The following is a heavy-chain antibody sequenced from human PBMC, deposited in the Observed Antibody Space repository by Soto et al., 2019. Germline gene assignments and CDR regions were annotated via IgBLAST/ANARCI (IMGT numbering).Heavy chain of an antibody. J-gene: IGHJ2*01. CDR1: GGSIGGDY. Sequence: SETLSLTCTVSGGSIGGDYWTWIRQPPGKGLEWIGYIYYNGDTNYNPSLKSRVTISLDTSGSQFSLKLTSVTAADTAVYYCARDRPLYHGTVTGHRNWSFDLWGRGTLVT. CDR3: ARDRPLYHGTVTGHRNWSFDL. CDR2: IYYNGDT. V-gene: IGHV4-59*01. D-gene: IGHD3-9*01.